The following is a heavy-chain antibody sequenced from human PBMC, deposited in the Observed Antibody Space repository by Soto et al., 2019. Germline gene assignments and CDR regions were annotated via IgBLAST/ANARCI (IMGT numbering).Heavy chain of an antibody. D-gene: IGHD2-15*01. CDR1: GYTFTGYY. J-gene: IGHJ6*02. Sequence: ASVKVSCKASGYTFTGYYMHWVRQAPGQGLEWMGWINPNSGGTNYAQKFQGRVTMTRDTSISTAYMEPSRLRSDDTAVYYCARDVGYCSGGSCYRYYYGMDVWGQGTTVTVSS. CDR2: INPNSGGT. V-gene: IGHV1-2*02. CDR3: ARDVGYCSGGSCYRYYYGMDV.